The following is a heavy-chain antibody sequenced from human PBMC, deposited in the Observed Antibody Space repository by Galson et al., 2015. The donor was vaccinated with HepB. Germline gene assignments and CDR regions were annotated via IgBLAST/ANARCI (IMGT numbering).Heavy chain of an antibody. CDR2: ISGSGGST. Sequence: SLRLSCAASGFTFSSYAMSWVRQAPGKGLEWVSAISGSGGSTYYADSVKGRFTISRDNSKNTLYVQMNSLRAEDTAVYYCARVGSGWYSSDNRPKYYFDDWGQGTLVTVSS. V-gene: IGHV3-23*01. J-gene: IGHJ4*02. CDR3: ARVGSGWYSSDNRPKYYFDD. D-gene: IGHD6-19*01. CDR1: GFTFSSYA.